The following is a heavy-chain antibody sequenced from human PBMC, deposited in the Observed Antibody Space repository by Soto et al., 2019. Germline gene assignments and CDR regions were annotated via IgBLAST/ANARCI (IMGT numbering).Heavy chain of an antibody. J-gene: IGHJ4*02. CDR1: GGSISSYY. D-gene: IGHD4-17*01. Sequence: PSETLSLTCTVSGGSISSYYWSWIRQPPGKGLEWIGYIYYSGSTNYNPSLKSRVTISVDTSKNQFSLKLSSVTAADTAVYYCARVGYGDYLYFDYWGQGTLVTAPQ. V-gene: IGHV4-59*01. CDR2: IYYSGST. CDR3: ARVGYGDYLYFDY.